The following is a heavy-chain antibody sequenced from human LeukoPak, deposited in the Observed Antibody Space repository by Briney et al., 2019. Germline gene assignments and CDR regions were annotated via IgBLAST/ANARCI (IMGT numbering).Heavy chain of an antibody. V-gene: IGHV3-23*01. D-gene: IGHD1-26*01. CDR1: GFTFSSYA. Sequence: GGSLRLSCAASGFTFSSYAMNWVRQAPGKGLEWVSAVRGSDAGTSYADSVKGRFTISRDNSKNTLYLQVNSLRAEDTAVYYCAKNRGGSYYSGSDYWGQGTLVTVSS. J-gene: IGHJ4*02. CDR2: VRGSDAGT. CDR3: AKNRGGSYYSGSDY.